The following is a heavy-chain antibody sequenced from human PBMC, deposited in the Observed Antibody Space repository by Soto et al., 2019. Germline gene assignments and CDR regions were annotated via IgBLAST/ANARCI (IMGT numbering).Heavy chain of an antibody. Sequence: ASVKVSCKASGYTFTSYGISWVRQAPGQGLEWMGWISAYNGNTNYAQELQGRVTMTTDTSTSTAYMELRSPRSDDTAVYYCARARDSGSYSYNNWFDPWGQGTLVTVSS. V-gene: IGHV1-18*01. J-gene: IGHJ5*02. CDR2: ISAYNGNT. CDR3: ARARDSGSYSYNNWFDP. D-gene: IGHD1-26*01. CDR1: GYTFTSYG.